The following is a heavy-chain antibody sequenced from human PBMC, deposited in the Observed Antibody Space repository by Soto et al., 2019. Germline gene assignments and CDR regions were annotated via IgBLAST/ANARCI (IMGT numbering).Heavy chain of an antibody. J-gene: IGHJ6*02. CDR2: ISCDGSNK. Sequence: QVQLVESGGGVVQPGRSLRLSCAASRFTFSSYGMHWVRQAPGKGLEWVAAISCDGSNKNYADSVKGRFTISRDKSKNTLYLQRNGLRGEDTAVYHCAKGLVGYVCGVQDYHYGMDVWGQGTTGTVSS. CDR1: RFTFSSYG. V-gene: IGHV3-30*18. D-gene: IGHD2-8*02. CDR3: AKGLVGYVCGVQDYHYGMDV.